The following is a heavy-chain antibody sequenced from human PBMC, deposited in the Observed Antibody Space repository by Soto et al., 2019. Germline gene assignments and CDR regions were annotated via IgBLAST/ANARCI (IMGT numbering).Heavy chain of an antibody. CDR3: ARAPRA. J-gene: IGHJ5*02. V-gene: IGHV4-31*03. CDR1: GGSISSGGYY. Sequence: QVQLQESGPGLVKPSQTLSLTCTVSGGSISSGGYYWSWIRQHPGKGLEWIGHIYYSGSTYYNPSLKRRLTPSVDTSKHQSPLQLRSVTAADTAMYYCARAPRAWGQGTLVTVSS. CDR2: IYYSGST.